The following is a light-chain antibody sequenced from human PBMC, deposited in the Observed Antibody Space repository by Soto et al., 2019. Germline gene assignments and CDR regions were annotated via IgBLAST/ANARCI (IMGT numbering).Light chain of an antibody. Sequence: QSALTQPPSASGSPGQSVTISCTGTSSDVGGYNYASWYQQHPGKAPKLMIYEVSKRPSGVPDRFSGSKSGNTASLTVSGLQAEDEADYYCSSYAGSNNVVFGGGTKVTVL. J-gene: IGLJ2*01. CDR1: SSDVGGYNY. CDR2: EVS. CDR3: SSYAGSNNVV. V-gene: IGLV2-8*01.